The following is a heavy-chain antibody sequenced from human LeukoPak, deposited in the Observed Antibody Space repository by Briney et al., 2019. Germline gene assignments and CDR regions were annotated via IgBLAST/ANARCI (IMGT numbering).Heavy chain of an antibody. CDR2: INHSGST. Sequence: SETLSLTCAVYGGSFSGYYWSWIRQPPGKGLEWIGEINHSGSTNYNPSLKSRVTISVGTSKNQFSLKLSSVTAADTAVYYCARDSRMYSSGWYPYWGQGTLVTVSS. J-gene: IGHJ4*02. V-gene: IGHV4-34*01. CDR1: GGSFSGYY. D-gene: IGHD6-19*01. CDR3: ARDSRMYSSGWYPY.